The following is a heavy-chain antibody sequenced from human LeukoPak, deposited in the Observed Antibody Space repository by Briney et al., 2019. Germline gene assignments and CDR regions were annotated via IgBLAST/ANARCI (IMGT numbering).Heavy chain of an antibody. Sequence: KTSETLSLTCAVSGGSISSYYWSWIRQPPGKGLEWIGYIYYSGSTNYNPSLKSRVTISVDTSKNQFSLKLSSVTAADTAVYYCARLASEPLLRFLESGLYYFDYWGQGTLVTVSS. J-gene: IGHJ4*02. CDR2: IYYSGST. V-gene: IGHV4-59*08. CDR1: GGSISSYY. D-gene: IGHD3-3*01. CDR3: ARLASEPLLRFLESGLYYFDY.